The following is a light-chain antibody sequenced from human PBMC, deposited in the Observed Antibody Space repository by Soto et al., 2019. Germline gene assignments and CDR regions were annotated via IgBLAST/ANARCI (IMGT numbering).Light chain of an antibody. V-gene: IGLV2-23*02. Sequence: QSALTQPASVSGSPGQSITISCTGTSSNVGSYKLVSWYQQHPGKAPKLMIFEVNKRPSGVPDRFSASKSGITASLTISGLQAEDEADYYCCSYAGTYAFYVFGTGTKVTVL. CDR1: SSNVGSYKL. CDR3: CSYAGTYAFYV. J-gene: IGLJ1*01. CDR2: EVN.